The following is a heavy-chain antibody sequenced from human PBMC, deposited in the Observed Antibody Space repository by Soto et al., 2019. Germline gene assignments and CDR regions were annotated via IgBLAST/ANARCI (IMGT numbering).Heavy chain of an antibody. J-gene: IGHJ6*02. V-gene: IGHV4-39*02. D-gene: IGHD3-22*01. CDR2: IYYSGST. CDR1: GGSSSSSSYY. Sequence: PSETLSLTCTVSGGSSSSSSYYWGWIRQPPGKGLEWIGSIYYSGSTYYNPSLKSRVTISVDTSKNQFSLKLSSVTAADTAVYYCAREDYYDSSGYLGKYYYGMDVWGQGTTVTVSS. CDR3: AREDYYDSSGYLGKYYYGMDV.